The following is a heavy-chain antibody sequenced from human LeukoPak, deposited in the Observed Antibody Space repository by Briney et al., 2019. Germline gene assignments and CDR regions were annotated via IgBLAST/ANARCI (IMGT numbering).Heavy chain of an antibody. D-gene: IGHD2-2*01. CDR2: ISFHLTIK. CDR1: GFTFSDYV. J-gene: IGHJ6*02. V-gene: IGHV3-30*09. Sequence: GGSLRLSCLASGFTFSDYVVHWVRQAPGKGLEWVAVISFHLTIKYYADSVEGRFAISRDNSKKTVYLQMNSLRPDDTAVYYCATLPAAVFYYYGMDVWGQGTTVTVSS. CDR3: ATLPAAVFYYYGMDV.